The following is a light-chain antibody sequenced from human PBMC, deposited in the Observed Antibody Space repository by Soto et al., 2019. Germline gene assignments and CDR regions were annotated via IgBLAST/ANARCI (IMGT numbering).Light chain of an antibody. V-gene: IGKV3-15*01. J-gene: IGKJ3*01. CDR3: QHYNNWPPSFT. CDR2: GTS. Sequence: EIVMTQSPATMSVATGERATLSCRARQSVSRNLAWYQQNPGQAHRLLIYGTSTRATGIPARFSGRGSGTEFSLTISNLQSEDFAVYSCQHYNNWPPSFTFGPGTTVAIK. CDR1: QSVSRN.